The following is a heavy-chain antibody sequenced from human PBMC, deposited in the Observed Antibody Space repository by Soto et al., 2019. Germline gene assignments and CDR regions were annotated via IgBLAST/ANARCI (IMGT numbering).Heavy chain of an antibody. CDR1: GYTFTSYD. D-gene: IGHD3-22*01. J-gene: IGHJ6*02. V-gene: IGHV1-8*01. CDR2: MNPNSGNT. CDR3: ARGIVVVIPSDYYYYGMDV. Sequence: QVQLVQSGAEVKKPGASVKVSCKASGYTFTSYDINWVRQATGQGLEWMGWMNPNSGNTGYAQEFQGRVTMTRNTSISTAYMELSSLRSEDTAVYYCARGIVVVIPSDYYYYGMDVWGQGTTVTVSS.